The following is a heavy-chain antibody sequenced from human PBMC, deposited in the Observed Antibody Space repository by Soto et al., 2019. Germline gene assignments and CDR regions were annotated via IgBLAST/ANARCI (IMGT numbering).Heavy chain of an antibody. V-gene: IGHV6-1*01. Sequence: SQTLSLTCAISGDSVSSNSAAWNWIRQSPSRGLEWLGRTYYRSRWYNDYAVSVKSRITVNPDTSKNQFSLHLNSVTPEDTAVYYGAGTTSLQWYYIDVWDKGTTVTLSS. CDR2: TYYRSRWYN. D-gene: IGHD1-7*01. CDR1: GDSVSSNSAA. CDR3: AGTTSLQWYYIDV. J-gene: IGHJ6*03.